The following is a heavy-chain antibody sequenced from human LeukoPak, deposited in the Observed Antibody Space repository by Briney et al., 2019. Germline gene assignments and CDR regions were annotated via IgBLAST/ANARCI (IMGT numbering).Heavy chain of an antibody. CDR2: IYYSGST. CDR1: GGSISSYY. Sequence: SETLSLTCTVSGGSISSYYWSWIRQPPGKGLEWIGYIYYSGSTNYNPSLKSRVTISVDTSKNQFSLKLSSVTAADTAVYYCARDTHTAMGNWFDPWGQGTLVTVSS. V-gene: IGHV4-59*12. D-gene: IGHD5-18*01. J-gene: IGHJ5*02. CDR3: ARDTHTAMGNWFDP.